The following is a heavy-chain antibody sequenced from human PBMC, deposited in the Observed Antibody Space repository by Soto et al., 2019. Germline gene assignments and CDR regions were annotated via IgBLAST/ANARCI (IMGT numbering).Heavy chain of an antibody. V-gene: IGHV3-33*01. CDR3: ARTSYSSGWYPEH. J-gene: IGHJ1*01. CDR1: GFSFRSHG. CDR2: IWDDGSNK. Sequence: QVQLEESGGGVVQPGRSLRLSCVASGFSFRSHGMHWVRQAPGKGLEWVAVIWDDGSNKDDADSVKGRFTISRDNSKNTLYLQMNSLRVEDTAVYYCARTSYSSGWYPEHWGQGTQVTVSS. D-gene: IGHD6-19*01.